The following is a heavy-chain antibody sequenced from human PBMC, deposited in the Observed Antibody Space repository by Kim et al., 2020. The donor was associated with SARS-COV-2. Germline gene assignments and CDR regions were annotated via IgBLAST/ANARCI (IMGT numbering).Heavy chain of an antibody. D-gene: IGHD3-10*01. V-gene: IGHV4-59*12. CDR1: GGSFSNYY. CDR2: IHSTGST. Sequence: SETLSLTCTVSGGSFSNYYWSWIRQPPGKGLEWVGFIHSTGSTNYNPSLRSRVTMSVDTSKNQFSLKLTSLTAADTAIYYCARYAVPSTGTDSFDPWGQGILVTVSS. CDR3: ARYAVPSTGTDSFDP. J-gene: IGHJ5*02.